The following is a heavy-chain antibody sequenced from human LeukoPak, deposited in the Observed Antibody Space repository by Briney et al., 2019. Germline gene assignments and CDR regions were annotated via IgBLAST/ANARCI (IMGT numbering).Heavy chain of an antibody. CDR3: ARETYGEGAFDI. Sequence: SETLSLTCTVSGGSISSYYWSWIRQPPGKGLKWIGYIYYSGSTNYNPSLKSRVTVSVDTSKNQFSLKLSSVTAADTALYYCARETYGEGAFDIWGQGTIVTVSS. V-gene: IGHV4-59*01. CDR1: GGSISSYY. D-gene: IGHD4-17*01. J-gene: IGHJ3*02. CDR2: IYYSGST.